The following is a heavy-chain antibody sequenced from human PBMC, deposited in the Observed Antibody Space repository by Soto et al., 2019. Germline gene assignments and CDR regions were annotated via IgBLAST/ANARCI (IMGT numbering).Heavy chain of an antibody. V-gene: IGHV1-69*13. D-gene: IGHD3-22*01. J-gene: IGHJ4*02. CDR1: GGTFSRYT. CDR2: ITPMFGTP. Sequence: ASVKVSCKASGGTFSRYTITWVRQAPGQGLEWMGGITPMFGTPNYAQKFQGRVTITADESTSTAYMELSSLRSEDTAMYYCTRDGTLYDSSAYYYLYWGQGTLVTVSS. CDR3: TRDGTLYDSSAYYYLY.